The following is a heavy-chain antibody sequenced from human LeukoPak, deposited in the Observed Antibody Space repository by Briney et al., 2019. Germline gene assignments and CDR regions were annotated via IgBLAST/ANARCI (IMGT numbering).Heavy chain of an antibody. D-gene: IGHD3-10*01. J-gene: IGHJ5*02. CDR3: ARQNRVFRRFDP. CDR1: GGSISNYY. Sequence: SETLSLTCTVSGGSISNYYWNWIRQPPGKGLELIGYIYYSGTTNYNPSLKSRVSMSVDTSKNQFSLKLSSVTAADTAVYYCARQNRVFRRFDPWGQGTLVTVSS. V-gene: IGHV4-59*08. CDR2: IYYSGTT.